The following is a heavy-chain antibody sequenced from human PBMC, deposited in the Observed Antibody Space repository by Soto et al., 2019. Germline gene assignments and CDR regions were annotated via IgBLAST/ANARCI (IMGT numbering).Heavy chain of an antibody. D-gene: IGHD5-12*01. J-gene: IGHJ4*02. Sequence: QVVESGGGLIQAGGSTRLSCLASGFTVSRYDMAWVRQAPGKGLEWASIIQRSGETYYSDSAQGRFTISRDNSKNAVYLQTSSLKVGDTGVYSCVRVLYDSGVVDFWGQGSLITVS. CDR3: VRVLYDSGVVDF. CDR2: IQRSGET. V-gene: IGHV3-53*01. CDR1: GFTVSRYD.